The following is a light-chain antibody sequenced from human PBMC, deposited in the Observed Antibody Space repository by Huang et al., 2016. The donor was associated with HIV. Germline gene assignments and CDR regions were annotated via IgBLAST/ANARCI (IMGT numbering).Light chain of an antibody. CDR2: YAS. J-gene: IGKJ4*01. Sequence: EIVLTQSPATLSLSPGERATLSCRASQSVANHFSWYQQKPGQAPRLLIYYASSSATGIPARFSGSGSGTDFTLTISSLEPEDFAVYYCQQRGSWPLTFGGGTKVDI. V-gene: IGKV3-11*01. CDR3: QQRGSWPLT. CDR1: QSVANH.